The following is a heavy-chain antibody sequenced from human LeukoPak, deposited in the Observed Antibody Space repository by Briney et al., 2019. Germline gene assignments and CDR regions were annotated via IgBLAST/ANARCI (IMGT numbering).Heavy chain of an antibody. CDR2: IIPIFGTA. Sequence: ASVKVSCKASGYTFTGYYMHWVRQAPGQGLEWMGGIIPIFGTANYAQKFQGRVTITRNTSISTAYMELSSLRSEDTAVYYCARGGSSMGDYWGQGTLVTVSS. CDR3: ARGGSSMGDY. CDR1: GYTFTGYY. D-gene: IGHD6-6*01. J-gene: IGHJ4*02. V-gene: IGHV1-8*03.